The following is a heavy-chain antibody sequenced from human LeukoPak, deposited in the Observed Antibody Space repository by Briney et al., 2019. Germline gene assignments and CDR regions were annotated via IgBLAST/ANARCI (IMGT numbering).Heavy chain of an antibody. CDR3: AGSTRRGDYGIYYYYYMDV. D-gene: IGHD4-17*01. Sequence: SETLSLTCTVSGGSISSSSYYWGWIRQPPGKGLEWIGSIYYSGGTYYNPSLKSRVTISVDTSKNQFSLKLSSVTAADTAVYYCAGSTRRGDYGIYYYYYMDVWGKGTTVTISS. J-gene: IGHJ6*03. CDR1: GGSISSSSYY. V-gene: IGHV4-39*01. CDR2: IYYSGGT.